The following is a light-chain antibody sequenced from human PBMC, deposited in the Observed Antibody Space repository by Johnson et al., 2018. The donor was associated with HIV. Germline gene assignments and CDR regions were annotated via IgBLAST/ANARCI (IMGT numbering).Light chain of an antibody. J-gene: IGLJ1*01. CDR1: NSNIGNNY. CDR2: ENN. V-gene: IGLV1-51*02. CDR3: GTWNSSLSAHNYV. Sequence: QSVLTQPPSVSAAPGQKVTISCSGSNSNIGNNYVSWYQHLPGTGPKLLIYENNKRPSGIPDRFSGSKSGTAATLGITGLQTGDEAAYYCGTWNSSLSAHNYVFGTGTEVNVL.